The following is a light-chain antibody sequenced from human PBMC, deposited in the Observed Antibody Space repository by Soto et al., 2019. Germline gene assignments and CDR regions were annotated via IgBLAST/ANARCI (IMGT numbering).Light chain of an antibody. J-gene: IGLJ1*01. CDR3: ASYTTSSTYV. V-gene: IGLV2-14*03. Sequence: QFVLTQPASVSGSPGQSIAISCTGTSSDVGGFNYVSWYQQHPGKAPKFMIYDVSSRPSGVSDRFSGSKSGNTASLTISGLQAEDEADYYCASYTTSSTYVFGTGTKVTVL. CDR2: DVS. CDR1: SSDVGGFNY.